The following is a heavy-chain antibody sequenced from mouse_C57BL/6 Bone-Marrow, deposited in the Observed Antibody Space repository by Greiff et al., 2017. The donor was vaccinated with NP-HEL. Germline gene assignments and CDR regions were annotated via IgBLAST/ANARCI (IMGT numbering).Heavy chain of an antibody. Sequence: VQLQQSGAELVRPGASVKLSCTASGFNIKDDYMHWVKQRPEQGLEWIGWIDPENGDTEYASKFQGKATITADTSSNTAYLQLSSLTSEDTAVYYGTTDYYGSRDYWGQGTTLTVSS. D-gene: IGHD1-1*01. J-gene: IGHJ2*01. V-gene: IGHV14-4*01. CDR2: IDPENGDT. CDR1: GFNIKDDY. CDR3: TTDYYGSRDY.